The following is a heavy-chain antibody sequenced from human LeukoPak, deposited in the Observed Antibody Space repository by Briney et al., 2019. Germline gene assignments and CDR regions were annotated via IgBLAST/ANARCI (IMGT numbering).Heavy chain of an antibody. Sequence: PSETLSLTCAVYGGSFSGYYWSWIRQPPGKGLEWIGEIKHSGSTNYNPSLKSRVTISVDTSKNQFSLKLSSVTAADTAVYYCARGLTVTRFDPRGQGTLVTVSS. D-gene: IGHD4-17*01. J-gene: IGHJ5*02. CDR3: ARGLTVTRFDP. V-gene: IGHV4-34*01. CDR1: GGSFSGYY. CDR2: IKHSGST.